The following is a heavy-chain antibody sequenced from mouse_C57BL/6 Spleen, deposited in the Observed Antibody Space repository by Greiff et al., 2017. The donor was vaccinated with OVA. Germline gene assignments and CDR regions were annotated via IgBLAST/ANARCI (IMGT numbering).Heavy chain of an antibody. Sequence: VQLKESGGGLVKPGGSLKLSCAASGFTFSSYAMSWVRQTPEKRLEWVATISAGGSYTYYPDNVKGRFTISRDNAKNNLYLQMSHLKSEDTAMDYCARDDDGTCFDYWGQGTTLTVSS. CDR1: GFTFSSYA. J-gene: IGHJ2*01. CDR2: ISAGGSYT. D-gene: IGHD2-3*01. CDR3: ARDDDGTCFDY. V-gene: IGHV5-4*01.